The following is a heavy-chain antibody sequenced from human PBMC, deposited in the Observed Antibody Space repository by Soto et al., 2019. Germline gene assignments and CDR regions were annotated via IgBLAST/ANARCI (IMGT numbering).Heavy chain of an antibody. CDR3: ARLRLNGPYLKYHQYRLDV. CDR2: IYHSGAT. CDR1: GGSITGYY. V-gene: IGHV4-59*03. Sequence: SETLSLTCTVSGGSITGYYWSWIRQPPGKGLEFIGYIYHSGATEYTPSLKSRVTISVDKYENQFSLQMRSVSAADTAMSFCARLRLNGPYLKYHQYRLDVPAQGATVTGSS. D-gene: IGHD3-16*01. J-gene: IGHJ6*01.